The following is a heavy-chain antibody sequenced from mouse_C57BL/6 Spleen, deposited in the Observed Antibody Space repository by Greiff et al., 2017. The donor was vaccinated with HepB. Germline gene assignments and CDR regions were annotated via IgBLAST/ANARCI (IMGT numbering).Heavy chain of an antibody. CDR1: GYAFSSSW. D-gene: IGHD1-1*01. Sequence: VKLQESGPELVKPGASVKISCKASGYAFSSSWMNWVKQRPGKGLEWIGRIYPGDGDTNYNGKFKGKATLTADKSSSTAYMQLSSLTSEDSAVYFCAREIRFYFDYWGQGTTLTVSS. V-gene: IGHV1-82*01. J-gene: IGHJ2*01. CDR2: IYPGDGDT. CDR3: AREIRFYFDY.